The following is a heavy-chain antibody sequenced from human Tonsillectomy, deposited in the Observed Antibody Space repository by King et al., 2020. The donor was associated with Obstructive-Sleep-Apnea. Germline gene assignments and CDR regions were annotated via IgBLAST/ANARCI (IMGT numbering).Heavy chain of an antibody. J-gene: IGHJ5*02. CDR1: GGSISSSSYY. V-gene: IGHV4-39*07. CDR3: ARKAPSNWFDP. Sequence: QLQESRPGLVKPSETLSLTCTVSGGSISSSSYYWGWIRQPPGKGLEWIGSIYYSGSTYYNPSLKSRVTISVDTSKNQFSLKLSSVTAADTAVYYCARKAPSNWFDPWGQGTLVTVSS. CDR2: IYYSGST.